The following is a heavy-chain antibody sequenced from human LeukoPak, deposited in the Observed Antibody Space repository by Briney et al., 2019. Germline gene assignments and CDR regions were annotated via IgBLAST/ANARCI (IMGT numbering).Heavy chain of an antibody. Sequence: GGSLRLSCAASGFTFSSYWMSWVRQAPGKGLEWVANIKQDGSEKYYVDSVKGRFTISRDNAKNSLCLQMNSLRAEDTAVYYCARGRIRGTYGYWGQGTLVTVSS. CDR1: GFTFSSYW. D-gene: IGHD3-10*01. V-gene: IGHV3-7*01. CDR2: IKQDGSEK. J-gene: IGHJ4*02. CDR3: ARGRIRGTYGY.